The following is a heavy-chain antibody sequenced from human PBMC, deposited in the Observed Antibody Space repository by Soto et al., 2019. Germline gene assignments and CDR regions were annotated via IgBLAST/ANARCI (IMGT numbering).Heavy chain of an antibody. J-gene: IGHJ4*02. CDR2: IYYSGST. CDR1: VGSVKSANFY. D-gene: IGHD3-9*01. CDR3: ARGRNGLVLY. Sequence: PSETLSLTCTVSVGSVKSANFYWSWNQQPPGKGLEWIGFIYYSGSTNYNPSLKSRVTISVDTSKNQFSLQLSSVTAADTAVYYCARGRNGLVLYWGQGTLVTVSS. V-gene: IGHV4-61*01.